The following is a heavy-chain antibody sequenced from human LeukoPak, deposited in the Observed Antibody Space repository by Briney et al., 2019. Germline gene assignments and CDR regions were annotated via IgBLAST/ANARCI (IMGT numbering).Heavy chain of an antibody. CDR1: GYTFTGYY. D-gene: IGHD3-3*01. J-gene: IGHJ4*02. Sequence: ASVKVSCKASGYTFTGYYMHWVRQAPGQGLEWMGWINPNSGGTNYAQKFQGMVTMTRDTSISTAYMELSRLRSDDTAVYYCAIGRYYDFWSGYVTFDYWGQGTLVTVSS. CDR3: AIGRYYDFWSGYVTFDY. CDR2: INPNSGGT. V-gene: IGHV1-2*02.